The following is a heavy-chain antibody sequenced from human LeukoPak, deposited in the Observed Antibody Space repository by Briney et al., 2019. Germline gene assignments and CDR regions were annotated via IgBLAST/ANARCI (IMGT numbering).Heavy chain of an antibody. D-gene: IGHD3-22*01. CDR3: ARVEVGGKPRCSSGCYFDC. CDR2: IRQDGNEI. Sequence: GGSLRLSCAASGFMFSSYWMSWVRQAPGKGLEWVANIRQDGNEIYYGDSVKGRFTISRDNGKNSLFLQMNSLRTEDTAVYFCARVEVGGKPRCSSGCYFDCWGQGTLVTVSS. V-gene: IGHV3-7*01. CDR1: GFMFSSYW. J-gene: IGHJ4*02.